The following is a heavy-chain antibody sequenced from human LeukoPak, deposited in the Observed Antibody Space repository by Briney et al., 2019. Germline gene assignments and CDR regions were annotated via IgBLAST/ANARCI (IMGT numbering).Heavy chain of an antibody. V-gene: IGHV3-11*01. D-gene: IGHD1-26*01. Sequence: GGSLRLSCAASGFTFSDYYMSWIRQAPGEGLEWVSYISSSGSTIYYADSVKGRFTISRDNAKNSLYLQMNSLRAEDTAVYYCARAGVDSGSYYTAFFDYWGQGTLVTVSS. CDR2: ISSSGSTI. CDR1: GFTFSDYY. J-gene: IGHJ4*02. CDR3: ARAGVDSGSYYTAFFDY.